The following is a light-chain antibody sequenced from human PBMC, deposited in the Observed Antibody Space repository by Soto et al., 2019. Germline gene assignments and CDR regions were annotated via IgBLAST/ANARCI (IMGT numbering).Light chain of an antibody. CDR1: QSVSSN. Sequence: EIVMTQSPATLSVSPGERATLSCRASQSVSSNLAWYQQKPGQPPRLLIYVASTRATAVPVRFSGSGSGTQFTLTISSLQSEDFAVYFCKQYINWPPVCTFRQGTRLEIK. CDR3: KQYINWPPVCT. CDR2: VAS. V-gene: IGKV3-15*01. J-gene: IGKJ2*02.